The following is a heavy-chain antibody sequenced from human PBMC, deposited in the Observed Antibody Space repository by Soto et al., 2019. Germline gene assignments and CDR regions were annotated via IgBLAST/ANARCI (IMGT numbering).Heavy chain of an antibody. CDR1: GGSISSGDYY. J-gene: IGHJ5*02. CDR2: IYDSGST. Sequence: SETLSLTXTVSGGSISSGDYYWSWIRQPPGKGLEWIGYIYDSGSTYYNPSLKSRLTISVDTSKNQFSLKLNSVTAADTAVYFCAKSDYCSGGGCSLWFDPWGQGTLVTVS. CDR3: AKSDYCSGGGCSLWFDP. V-gene: IGHV4-30-4*01. D-gene: IGHD2-15*01.